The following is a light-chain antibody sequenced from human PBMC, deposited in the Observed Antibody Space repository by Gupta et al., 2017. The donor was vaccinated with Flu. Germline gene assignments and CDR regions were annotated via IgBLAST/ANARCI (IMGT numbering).Light chain of an antibody. Sequence: TSSDVGGYNYVSWYQHHPGKAPKLMIYEVTKRPSGVPDRFSGSKSGNTASLTVSGLQAEDEADYYCSSYAGSNTYVFGTGTKVTVL. CDR2: EVT. CDR3: SSYAGSNTYV. CDR1: SSDVGGYNY. J-gene: IGLJ1*01. V-gene: IGLV2-8*01.